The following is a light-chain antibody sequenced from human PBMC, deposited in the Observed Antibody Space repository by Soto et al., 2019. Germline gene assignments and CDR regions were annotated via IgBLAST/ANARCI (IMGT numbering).Light chain of an antibody. CDR2: AAS. J-gene: IGKJ5*01. Sequence: DIQITHSQSSLSAPVLYRVTITFRASQSISTYLNWYQQKPGKAPKLLIYAASSLQSGVPSRFSGSGSGTDFTLTISSLQPEDFATYYCQQSYSTPITFGQGTRLEI. CDR3: QQSYSTPIT. CDR1: QSISTY. V-gene: IGKV1-39*01.